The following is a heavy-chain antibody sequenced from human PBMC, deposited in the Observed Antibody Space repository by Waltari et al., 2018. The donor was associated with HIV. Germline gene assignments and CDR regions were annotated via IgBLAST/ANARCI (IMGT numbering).Heavy chain of an antibody. CDR3: ATLLCPEIRTLDY. D-gene: IGHD3-16*01. CDR1: GVLLNSCR. CDR2: IRRDESAK. J-gene: IGHJ4*02. V-gene: IGHV3-7*01. Sequence: EAQLVESGGGLVQPGGSLRLSCAASGVLLNSCRMSWVRQAPGKGLGCVTTIRRDESAKYYFHSVKRRFPFPRDTAKNSLYLQMTSLSTEDTAVYYCATLLCPEIRTLDYWGQGSLVTVSS.